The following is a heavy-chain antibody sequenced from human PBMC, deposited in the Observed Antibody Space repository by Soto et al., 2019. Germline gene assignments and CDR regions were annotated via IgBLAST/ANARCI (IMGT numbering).Heavy chain of an antibody. V-gene: IGHV3-7*01. CDR3: ARGFNSALDI. CDR1: GFIFSSYW. J-gene: IGHJ3*02. CDR2: IKQDGSEK. Sequence: EVQLVESGGGLVQPGGSLRLSCAATGFIFSSYWMSWVRQAPGKGLEWVANIKQDGSEKYYVDSAKGRFTISRDNAKTSLHLQMTSLRAEDTAVYYCARGFNSALDIWGQGKMVTVSS.